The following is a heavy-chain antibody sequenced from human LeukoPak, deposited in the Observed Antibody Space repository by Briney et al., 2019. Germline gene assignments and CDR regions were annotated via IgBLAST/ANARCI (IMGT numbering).Heavy chain of an antibody. Sequence: GGSLRLSCAASGFTFSSYWMHWVRQAPGKGLVWVSSINSDGRSTSYADSVKGRFTISRDNAKNTLYLQMNSLRAEDTAVYYCARDQEWSGYSSGWDGGQGTRVTVSS. D-gene: IGHD6-19*01. J-gene: IGHJ4*02. V-gene: IGHV3-74*01. CDR2: INSDGRST. CDR1: GFTFSSYW. CDR3: ARDQEWSGYSSGWD.